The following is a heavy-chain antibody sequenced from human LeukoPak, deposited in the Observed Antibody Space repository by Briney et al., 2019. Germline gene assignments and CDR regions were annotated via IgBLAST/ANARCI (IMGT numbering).Heavy chain of an antibody. V-gene: IGHV3-21*01. Sequence: GGSLRLSCAASGFTFSSYSMNWVRQAPGKGLEWVSSISSSSSYIYYADSVKGRFTISRDNAKNSLYLQMNSLRAEDTAVYYCARDVYYYDSSGYYYSHYFDYWGQGTLDTVSS. D-gene: IGHD3-22*01. CDR2: ISSSSSYI. J-gene: IGHJ4*02. CDR1: GFTFSSYS. CDR3: ARDVYYYDSSGYYYSHYFDY.